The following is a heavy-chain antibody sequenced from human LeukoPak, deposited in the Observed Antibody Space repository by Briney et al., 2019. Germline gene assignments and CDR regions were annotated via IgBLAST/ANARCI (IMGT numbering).Heavy chain of an antibody. V-gene: IGHV3-11*01. CDR3: RVLYYYDSSGFRRLLDY. CDR2: ISSSGSTI. CDR1: GFTFSDYY. Sequence: GGSLRLSCAASGFTFSDYYMRWIRQAPGKGREWVSYISSSGSTIYYADSVKGRFTISRDNDKNSLYLQMNSLRAEDTAVYYCRVLYYYDSSGFRRLLDYWGQGTLVTVSS. J-gene: IGHJ4*02. D-gene: IGHD3-22*01.